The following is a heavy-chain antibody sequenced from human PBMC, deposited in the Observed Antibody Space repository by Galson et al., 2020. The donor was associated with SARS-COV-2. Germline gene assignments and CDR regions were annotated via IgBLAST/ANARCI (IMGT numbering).Heavy chain of an antibody. CDR1: GFTFSRSA. CDR2: ISYDGSNK. V-gene: IGHV3-30-3*01. Sequence: QAGGSLRLSCAASGFTFSRSAMHWVRQAPGKGLEWVAVISYDGSNKYYADSVRGRFSISRDNSKNTLYLQMNSLRDDDTAVFYCARAGDCSGTTCYDHYYYYYGMDVWGQGTTVTVSS. J-gene: IGHJ6*02. CDR3: ARAGDCSGTTCYDHYYYYYGMDV. D-gene: IGHD2-2*01.